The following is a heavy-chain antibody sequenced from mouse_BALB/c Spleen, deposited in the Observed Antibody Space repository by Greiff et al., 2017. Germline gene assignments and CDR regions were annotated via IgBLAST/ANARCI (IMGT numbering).Heavy chain of an antibody. D-gene: IGHD1-2*01. CDR1: GFTFSSFG. CDR2: ISSGSSTI. CDR3: AREGTTATYAMDY. Sequence: DVMLVESGGGLVQPGGSRKLSCAASGFTFSSFGMHWVRQAPEKGLEWVAYISSGSSTIYYADTVKGRFTISRDNPKNTLFLQMTSLRSEDTAMYYCAREGTTATYAMDYWGQGTSVTVSS. V-gene: IGHV5-17*02. J-gene: IGHJ4*01.